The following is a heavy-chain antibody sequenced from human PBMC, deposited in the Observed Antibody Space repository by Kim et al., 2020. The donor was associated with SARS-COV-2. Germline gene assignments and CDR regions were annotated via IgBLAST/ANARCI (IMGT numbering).Heavy chain of an antibody. J-gene: IGHJ4*02. V-gene: IGHV3-30*18. CDR1: GFTFSSYG. D-gene: IGHD6-19*01. Sequence: GGSLRLSCAASGFTFSSYGMHWVRQAPGKGLEWVAVISYDGSNKYYADSVKGRFTISRDNSKNTLYLQMNSLRAEDTAVYYCAKDRFPRAQWLVPGYWGQGTLVTVSS. CDR3: AKDRFPRAQWLVPGY. CDR2: ISYDGSNK.